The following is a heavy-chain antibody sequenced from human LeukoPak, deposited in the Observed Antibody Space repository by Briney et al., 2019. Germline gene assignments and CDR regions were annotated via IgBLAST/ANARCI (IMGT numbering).Heavy chain of an antibody. CDR1: GFTFSSYG. CDR2: ISYDGSNK. D-gene: IGHD3-22*01. Sequence: PGGSLRLSCAASGFTFSSYGMHWVRQAPGKGLEWVAVISYDGSNKYYADSVKGRFTISRDNSKNTLYLQMNSLRAEDTAVYYCAREDYYDSSGWSYWGQGTLVTVSS. CDR3: AREDYYDSSGWSY. V-gene: IGHV3-30*03. J-gene: IGHJ4*02.